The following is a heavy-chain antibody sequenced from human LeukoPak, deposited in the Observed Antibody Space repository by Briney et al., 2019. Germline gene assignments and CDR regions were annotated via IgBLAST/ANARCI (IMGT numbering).Heavy chain of an antibody. CDR3: ARGREIVVVITTRRWFDP. Sequence: SETLSLTCAVYGGSFSGYYWSWIRQPPGKGLEWIGEINHSGSTNYNPSLKSRATISVDTSKNQFSLKLSSVTAADTAVYYCARGREIVVVITTRRWFDPWGQGTLVTVSS. CDR2: INHSGST. J-gene: IGHJ5*02. D-gene: IGHD3-22*01. V-gene: IGHV4-34*01. CDR1: GGSFSGYY.